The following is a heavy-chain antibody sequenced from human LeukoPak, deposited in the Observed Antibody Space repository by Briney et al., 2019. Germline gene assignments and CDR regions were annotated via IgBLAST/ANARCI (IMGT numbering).Heavy chain of an antibody. CDR1: GYSFTSYD. V-gene: IGHV1-8*01. Sequence: ASVRVSCKASGYSFTSYDINWVRQATGQGLEWMGWMNPNSGNTGYAQKFQGRVTMTRNTSISTAYMELSSLRSEDTAVYYCARGNILTGFDYWGQGTLVTVSS. J-gene: IGHJ4*02. CDR3: ARGNILTGFDY. D-gene: IGHD3-9*01. CDR2: MNPNSGNT.